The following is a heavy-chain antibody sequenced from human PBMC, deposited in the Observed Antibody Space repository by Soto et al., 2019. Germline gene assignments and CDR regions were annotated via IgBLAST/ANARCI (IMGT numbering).Heavy chain of an antibody. CDR2: ISSSSSYT. CDR3: ARVLDGYSFDY. V-gene: IGHV3-11*06. CDR1: GFTFSDYY. D-gene: IGHD3-3*01. J-gene: IGHJ4*02. Sequence: GVLRLSCAASGFTFSDYYMSWIRQAPGKGLEWVSYISSSSSYTNYADSVKGRFTISRDNAKNSLYLQMNSLRAEDTAVYYCARVLDGYSFDYWGQGTLVTVSS.